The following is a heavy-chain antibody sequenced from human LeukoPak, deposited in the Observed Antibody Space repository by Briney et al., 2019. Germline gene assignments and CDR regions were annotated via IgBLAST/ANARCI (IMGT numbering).Heavy chain of an antibody. D-gene: IGHD3-3*01. CDR1: GYSFTSYW. CDR3: ARHGVNADPGAFDI. V-gene: IGHV5-51*01. CDR2: IYPGDSDT. Sequence: GESLKISCKGSGYSFTSYWIGWVRQMPGKGLEWMGIIYPGDSDTRYSPSFQGQVTISADKSISTAYLQWSSLKASATAMYYCARHGVNADPGAFDICGQGTMATVSS. J-gene: IGHJ3*02.